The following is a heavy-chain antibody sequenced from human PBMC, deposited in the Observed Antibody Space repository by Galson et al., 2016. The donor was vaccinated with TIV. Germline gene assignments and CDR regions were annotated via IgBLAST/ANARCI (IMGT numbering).Heavy chain of an antibody. CDR1: GFTFNNYA. Sequence: CAASGFTFNNYAMHWVRQAPGKGLEWVSGISGSGGITYIAESVKGRFAISRDNSRDTLYLQLNSLRAEDTAVYYCANRRNYGGDALESWGQGTMVTVSS. V-gene: IGHV3-23*01. J-gene: IGHJ3*02. D-gene: IGHD4-23*01. CDR3: ANRRNYGGDALES. CDR2: ISGSGGIT.